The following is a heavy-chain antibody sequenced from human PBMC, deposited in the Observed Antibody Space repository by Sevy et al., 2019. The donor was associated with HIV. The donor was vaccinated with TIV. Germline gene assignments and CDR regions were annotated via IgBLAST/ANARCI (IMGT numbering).Heavy chain of an antibody. CDR1: GFTFGSYW. V-gene: IGHV3-74*01. D-gene: IGHD1-26*01. J-gene: IGHJ4*01. Sequence: GGSLRLSCAASGFTFGSYWMHWVRQAPGKGLVWVSRIYADGSITAYLDSVEGRFSISRDNTKNTLYLQMNSLRIDDTAVYYCARASGGTYPEHFDYWGHGTLVTVSS. CDR3: ARASGGTYPEHFDY. CDR2: IYADGSIT.